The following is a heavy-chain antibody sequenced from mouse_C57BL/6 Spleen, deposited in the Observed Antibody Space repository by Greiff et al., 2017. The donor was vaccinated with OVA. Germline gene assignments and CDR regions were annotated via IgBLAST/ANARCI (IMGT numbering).Heavy chain of an antibody. Sequence: QVTLKVSGAELARPGASVKLSCKASGYTFTSYGISWVKQRTGQGLEWIGEIYPRSGNTYYNEKFKGKATLTADKSSSTAYMELRSLTSEDSAVYFCASDYGSSYGWFAYWGQGTLVTVSA. J-gene: IGHJ3*01. CDR2: IYPRSGNT. CDR3: ASDYGSSYGWFAY. V-gene: IGHV1-81*01. D-gene: IGHD1-1*01. CDR1: GYTFTSYG.